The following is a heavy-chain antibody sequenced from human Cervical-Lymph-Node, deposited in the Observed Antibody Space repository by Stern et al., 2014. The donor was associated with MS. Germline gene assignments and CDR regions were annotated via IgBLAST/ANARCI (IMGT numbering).Heavy chain of an antibody. V-gene: IGHV3-33*01. Sequence: QVQLGQSGGGVVQPGRSLRLSCAASGFTFSTYGMHWVRQAPGKGLEWVAGIWSDGTNSLYADSVKGRFTISRDNSKNTLYLQMNTLRTEDTAVYYCAREAPVEPAATDAFDIWGRGTMVAVSS. CDR2: IWSDGTNS. J-gene: IGHJ3*02. CDR3: AREAPVEPAATDAFDI. D-gene: IGHD2-2*01. CDR1: GFTFSTYG.